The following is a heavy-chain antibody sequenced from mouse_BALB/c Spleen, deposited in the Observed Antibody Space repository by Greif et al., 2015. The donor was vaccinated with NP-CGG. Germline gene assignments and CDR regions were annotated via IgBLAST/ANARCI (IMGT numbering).Heavy chain of an antibody. CDR1: GYTFTSYW. D-gene: IGHD2-1*01. CDR3: ARAYGNYVMDC. J-gene: IGHJ4*01. CDR2: IAPGSGST. Sequence: DLVKPGASVKLSCKASGYTFTSYWINWIKQRPGQGLEWIGRIAPGSGSTYYNEMFKGKATLTVDTSSSTAYSQLSSLSSEDSAVYFCARAYGNYVMDCWGQGTSVTVSS. V-gene: IGHV1S41*01.